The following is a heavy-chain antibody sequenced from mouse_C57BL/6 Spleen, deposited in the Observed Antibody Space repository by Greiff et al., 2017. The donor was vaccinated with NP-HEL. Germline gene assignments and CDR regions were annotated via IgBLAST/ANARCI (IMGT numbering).Heavy chain of an antibody. CDR1: GYSFTGYY. J-gene: IGHJ2*01. V-gene: IGHV1-42*01. D-gene: IGHD4-1*01. CDR2: INPSTGGT. Sequence: EVKLVESGPELVKPGASVKISCKASGYSFTGYYMNWVKQSPEKSLEWIGEINPSTGGTTYNQKFKAKATLTVDKSSSTAYMQLKSLTSEDSAVYYCARSGSLNYFDYWGQGTTLTVSS. CDR3: ARSGSLNYFDY.